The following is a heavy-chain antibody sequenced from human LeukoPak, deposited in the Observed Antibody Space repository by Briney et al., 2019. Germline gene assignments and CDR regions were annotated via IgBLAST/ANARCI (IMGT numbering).Heavy chain of an antibody. CDR3: ARDRAYYDILTGYYKGNAFDI. V-gene: IGHV3-53*01. D-gene: IGHD3-9*01. CDR2: IYSGGST. CDR1: GFTVSSNY. Sequence: PGGSLRLSCAASGFTVSSNYMSWVRQAPGKGPEWVSVIYSGGSTYYADSVKGRFTISRDNSKNTLYLQMNSLRAEDTAVYYCARDRAYYDILTGYYKGNAFDIWGQGTMVTVSS. J-gene: IGHJ3*02.